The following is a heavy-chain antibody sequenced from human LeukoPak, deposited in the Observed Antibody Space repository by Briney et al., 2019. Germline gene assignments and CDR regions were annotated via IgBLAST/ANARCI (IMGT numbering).Heavy chain of an antibody. CDR1: GGTFSSYA. Sequence: SVKVSCKASGGTFSSYAISWVRQAPGQGLGWMGGIIPIFGTANYAQKFQGRVTITADESTSTAYMELSSLRSEDTAVYYCARGGIQLWSFDYWGQGTLVTVSS. CDR3: ARGGIQLWSFDY. D-gene: IGHD5-18*01. V-gene: IGHV1-69*13. CDR2: IIPIFGTA. J-gene: IGHJ4*02.